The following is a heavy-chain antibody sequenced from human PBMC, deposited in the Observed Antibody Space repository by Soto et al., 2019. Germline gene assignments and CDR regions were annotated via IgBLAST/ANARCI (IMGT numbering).Heavy chain of an antibody. V-gene: IGHV4-59*08. CDR3: ARRSGYDTNGYYYYYLDV. D-gene: IGHD5-12*01. J-gene: IGHJ6*03. CDR1: GGSISSYY. Sequence: PSETLSLTCTVSGGSISSYYWSWIRQPPGKGLEWIGYIYYSGSTNYNPSLKSRVTISVDTSKNQFSLKLSSVTAADTAVYYCARRSGYDTNGYYYYYLDVSGKGTTVTVSS. CDR2: IYYSGST.